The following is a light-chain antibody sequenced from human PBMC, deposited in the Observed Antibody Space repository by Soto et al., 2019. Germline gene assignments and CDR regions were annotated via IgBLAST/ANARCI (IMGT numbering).Light chain of an antibody. J-gene: IGKJ1*01. CDR3: QQYGSSPRT. CDR2: GAS. V-gene: IGKV3-20*01. Sequence: EIVLTQSPATLSLSPGESATLSCRASQTVSSSYLAWYQQRPGQAPRLLIYGASNRATGIPDRFSGSGSGTDFTLTVSRLEPEDFVLYYCQQYGSSPRTFGQGTKVDIK. CDR1: QTVSSSY.